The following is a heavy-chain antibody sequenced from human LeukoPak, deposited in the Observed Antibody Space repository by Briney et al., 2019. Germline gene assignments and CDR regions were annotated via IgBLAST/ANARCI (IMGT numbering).Heavy chain of an antibody. Sequence: GASVKVSCKASGYTFTSYGISWVRQAPGQGLEWMGWINAYNGNTNYAQKLQGRVTMTTDTSTSTAYMELRSLRSDDTAVYYCARSPKYYYDSSGYYLFDYWGQETLVTVS. D-gene: IGHD3-22*01. CDR2: INAYNGNT. CDR1: GYTFTSYG. J-gene: IGHJ4*02. CDR3: ARSPKYYYDSSGYYLFDY. V-gene: IGHV1-18*01.